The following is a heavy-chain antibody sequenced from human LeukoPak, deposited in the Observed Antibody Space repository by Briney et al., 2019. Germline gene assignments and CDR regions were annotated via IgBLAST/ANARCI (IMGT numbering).Heavy chain of an antibody. V-gene: IGHV3-21*01. J-gene: IGHJ4*02. CDR3: ARVTRGGYDGYFDY. CDR1: GFTFSSYS. CDR2: ISTSSSYI. D-gene: IGHD5-12*01. Sequence: PGGSLRLSCAASGFTFSSYSMNWVRQAPGKRLEWVSFISTSSSYIYYADSLKGRFTISRDNAKKSLYLQINSLRAEDTAVYYCARVTRGGYDGYFDYWGQGTLVTVSS.